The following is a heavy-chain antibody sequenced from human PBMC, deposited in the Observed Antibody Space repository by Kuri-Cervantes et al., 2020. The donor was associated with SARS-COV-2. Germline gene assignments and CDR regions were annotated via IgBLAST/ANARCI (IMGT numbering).Heavy chain of an antibody. CDR2: ISGDGTT. D-gene: IGHD3/OR15-3a*01. CDR3: ARESLDWFYFDS. Sequence: GGSLRLSCAASGFTFSTYAMSWVRQAPGEGLEWVSTISGDGTTYYADSVKGRFTISRDNAKNSLHLQMSSLRAEDTAVYYCARESLDWFYFDSWGQGALVTVSS. V-gene: IGHV3-69-1*02. CDR1: GFTFSTYA. J-gene: IGHJ4*02.